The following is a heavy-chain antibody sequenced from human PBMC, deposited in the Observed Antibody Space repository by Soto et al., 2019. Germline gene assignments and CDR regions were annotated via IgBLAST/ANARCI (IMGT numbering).Heavy chain of an antibody. V-gene: IGHV4-34*01. D-gene: IGHD3-10*01. J-gene: IGHJ6*02. Sequence: SETLSLTCTVSGGSISSYYWSWILQPPGKGLEWIGEINHSGSTNYNPSLKSRVTISVDTSKNQFSLKLSSVTAADTAVYYCARGSRAHYGSGSYYKGVYYYGMDVWGQGTTVTVSS. CDR1: GGSISSYY. CDR2: INHSGST. CDR3: ARGSRAHYGSGSYYKGVYYYGMDV.